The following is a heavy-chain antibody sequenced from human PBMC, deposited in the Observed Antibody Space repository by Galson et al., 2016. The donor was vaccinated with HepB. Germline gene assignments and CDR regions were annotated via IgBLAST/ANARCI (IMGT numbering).Heavy chain of an antibody. D-gene: IGHD2-21*02. Sequence: SETLSLTCTVSGDSISKYSCSWIRQPPGKALEWIGYTHYSGSTDYNSSLKTRITMSVDTSKNQFPLKLSSVTAADTALYYCATTYCGGDCYHVYAFDFWGQGTMVTVSS. J-gene: IGHJ3*01. CDR2: THYSGST. CDR1: GDSISKYS. V-gene: IGHV4-59*03. CDR3: ATTYCGGDCYHVYAFDF.